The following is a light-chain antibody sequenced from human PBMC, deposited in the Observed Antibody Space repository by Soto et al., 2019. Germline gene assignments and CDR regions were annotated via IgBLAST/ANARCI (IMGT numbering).Light chain of an antibody. CDR3: QTWGTGFQV. Sequence: QPVLTQSPSPSASLGASVKLTCTLSSGHSSYAIAWHQKQPGKGPRYLMDLNNDGSHTKGDGIPDRFSGSSSGAERYLIISSLQSEDEADYYCQTWGTGFQVFGGGTKLTVL. J-gene: IGLJ2*01. CDR2: LNNDGSH. CDR1: SGHSSYA. V-gene: IGLV4-69*01.